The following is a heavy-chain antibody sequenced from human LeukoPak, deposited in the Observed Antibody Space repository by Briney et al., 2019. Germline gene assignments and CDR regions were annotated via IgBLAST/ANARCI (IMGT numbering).Heavy chain of an antibody. J-gene: IGHJ4*02. D-gene: IGHD3-22*01. CDR1: GFTLSSYA. CDR3: AKDSSGYYWVNYYFDY. V-gene: IGHV3-23*01. CDR2: ISGSGGST. Sequence: GGSLRLSCAASGFTLSSYAMSWVRQAPGKGLEWVSAISGSGGSTYYAHSVKSRFTISRDNSKNTLYLQMNSLRAEDTAVYYCAKDSSGYYWVNYYFDYWGQGTLVTVSS.